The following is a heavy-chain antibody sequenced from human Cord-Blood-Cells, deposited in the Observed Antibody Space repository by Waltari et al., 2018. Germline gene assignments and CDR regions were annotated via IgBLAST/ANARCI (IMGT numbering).Heavy chain of an antibody. J-gene: IGHJ5*02. Sequence: QVQLQESGPGLVKPSETLSLTCAGSGYSISSGYYWGWIRQPPGKGLEWIGSIYHSGSTYYNPSLKSRVTISVDTSKNQFSLKLSSVTAADTAVYYCASQYNWNSNWFDPWGQGTLVTVSS. V-gene: IGHV4-38-2*01. CDR1: GYSISSGYY. CDR3: ASQYNWNSNWFDP. D-gene: IGHD1-7*01. CDR2: IYHSGST.